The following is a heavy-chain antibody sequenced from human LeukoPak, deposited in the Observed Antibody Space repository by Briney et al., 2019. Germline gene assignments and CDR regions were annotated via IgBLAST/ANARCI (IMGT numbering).Heavy chain of an antibody. Sequence: GGSLRLSCAASGFTFSSYSMNWVRQAPGKGLEWVSFISSSGTTKYYADSVKGRFTISRDNAKNSLYLQMNSLRAEDTAVYYCARVDSSGYFYWPDYWGQGTLVTVSA. J-gene: IGHJ4*02. CDR3: ARVDSSGYFYWPDY. CDR1: GFTFSSYS. V-gene: IGHV3-48*04. D-gene: IGHD3-22*01. CDR2: ISSSGTTK.